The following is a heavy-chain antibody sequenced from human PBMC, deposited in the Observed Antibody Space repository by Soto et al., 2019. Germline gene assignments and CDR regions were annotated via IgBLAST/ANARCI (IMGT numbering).Heavy chain of an antibody. Sequence: SETLSLTCTVSGGSISSYYWSWIRQPPGKGLEWLAEINHSGITNYNPSVESRVSMSVDTSKNQFSLRLYSVTAADTAVYYCVRGPYNYNSRYFDYWGQGPLVTVFS. D-gene: IGHD1-1*01. CDR2: INHSGIT. CDR1: GGSISSYY. CDR3: VRGPYNYNSRYFDY. J-gene: IGHJ4*02. V-gene: IGHV4-34*01.